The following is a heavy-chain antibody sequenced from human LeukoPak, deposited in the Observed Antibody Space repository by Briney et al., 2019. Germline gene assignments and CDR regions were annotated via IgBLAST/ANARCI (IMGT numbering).Heavy chain of an antibody. CDR2: IYYSGST. Sequence: SETLSLTCTVSGGSISSSSYYWGWIRQPPGKGLEWIGSIYYSGSTYYNPSLKSRVTISVDTSKNQFSLKLSSVTAADTAVYYCARHKWFGELSHYWYFDLWGRGTLVTVSS. J-gene: IGHJ2*01. CDR1: GGSISSSSYY. CDR3: ARHKWFGELSHYWYFDL. D-gene: IGHD3-10*01. V-gene: IGHV4-39*01.